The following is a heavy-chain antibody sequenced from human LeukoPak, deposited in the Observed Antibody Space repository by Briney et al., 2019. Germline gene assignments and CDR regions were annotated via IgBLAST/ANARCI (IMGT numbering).Heavy chain of an antibody. CDR2: IYYSGST. Sequence: SETLSLTCTVSGGSIISNNYYWSWIRQPPGKGLEWIGYIYYSGSTNYNPSLKSRVTISVDTSKNQFSLKLSSVTAADTAVYYCARDRGRRYFDWFIPPFDYWGQGTLVTVSS. CDR3: ARDRGRRYFDWFIPPFDY. D-gene: IGHD3-9*01. V-gene: IGHV4-61*01. CDR1: GGSIISNNYY. J-gene: IGHJ4*02.